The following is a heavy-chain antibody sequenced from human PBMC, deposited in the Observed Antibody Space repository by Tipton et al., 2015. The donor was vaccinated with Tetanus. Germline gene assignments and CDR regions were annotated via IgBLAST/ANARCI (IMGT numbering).Heavy chain of an antibody. CDR2: INHDGRS. J-gene: IGHJ3*01. D-gene: IGHD4-11*01. Sequence: TLSLTCVVYGGSFGHYYWTWIRQPPGKGLEWIGEINHDGRSTYTPSLKSRVTMLVDTSKKQFSLKVTSVTAADTAVYYCARRNTHADAFDFWGQGTMVTVSS. V-gene: IGHV4-34*01. CDR1: GGSFGHYY. CDR3: ARRNTHADAFDF.